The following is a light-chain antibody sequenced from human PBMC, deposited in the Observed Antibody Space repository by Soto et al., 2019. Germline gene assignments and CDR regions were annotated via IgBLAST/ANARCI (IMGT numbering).Light chain of an antibody. Sequence: EIVLTQSPATLSLSPGERATLSCRASQSVSNSLAWYRQKPGQAPRLLIYDASNRATGIPARFSGSGSGTDFTLTISSLEPEDFAVYYCQQRSSWLTFGGGTKLESK. CDR2: DAS. CDR1: QSVSNS. CDR3: QQRSSWLT. V-gene: IGKV3-11*01. J-gene: IGKJ4*01.